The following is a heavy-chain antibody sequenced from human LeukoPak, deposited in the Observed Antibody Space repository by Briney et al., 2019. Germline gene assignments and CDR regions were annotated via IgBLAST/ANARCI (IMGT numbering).Heavy chain of an antibody. D-gene: IGHD2-2*01. V-gene: IGHV1-3*01. CDR2: INAGNGNT. CDR1: GYTFTSYA. CDR3: ARGIVVVPAAPNYYYMDV. Sequence: ASVKVSCKASGYTFTSYAMHWVRQAPGQRLEWMGWINAGNGNTKYSQKFQGRVTMTRDTSISTAYMELSRLRSDDTAVYYCARGIVVVPAAPNYYYMDVWGKGTTVTVSS. J-gene: IGHJ6*03.